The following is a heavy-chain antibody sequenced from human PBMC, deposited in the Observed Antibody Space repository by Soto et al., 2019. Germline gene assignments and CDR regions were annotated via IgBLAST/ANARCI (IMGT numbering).Heavy chain of an antibody. D-gene: IGHD2-2*01. CDR1: GGSISSGGYY. CDR3: AMCSLVVVPVPGFDP. CDR2: TYYSGTT. J-gene: IGHJ5*02. V-gene: IGHV4-31*03. Sequence: PSETLSLTCTVSGGSISSGGYYWSWIRQHTGKGLEWIGYTYYSGTTYYNPSLKSRVTISVDTSKNQFSLKLSAVSAADTALYYCAMCSLVVVPVPGFDPWGRGTLVTVSS.